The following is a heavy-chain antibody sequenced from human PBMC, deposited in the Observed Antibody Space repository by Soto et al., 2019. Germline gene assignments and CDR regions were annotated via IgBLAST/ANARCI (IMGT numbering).Heavy chain of an antibody. CDR1: GFIVSSHY. CDR2: IYSGGST. D-gene: IGHD2-2*01. V-gene: IGHV3-53*02. J-gene: IGHJ6*02. Sequence: EMQLVETGGGLIQPGGSLRLSCAASGFIVSSHYMSWVRQAPGKGLEWVSAIYSGGSTYYTDSVEGRFTISRDVSKNILYLQMNSLRADDTAVYYCARDRGDCSSVSCYGSFYYGMDVWGQGTTVIVSS. CDR3: ARDRGDCSSVSCYGSFYYGMDV.